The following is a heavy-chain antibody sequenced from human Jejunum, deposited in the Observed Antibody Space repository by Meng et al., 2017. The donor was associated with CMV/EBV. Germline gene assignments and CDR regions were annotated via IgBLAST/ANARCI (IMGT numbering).Heavy chain of an antibody. CDR2: IRDSGDTI. D-gene: IGHD4-23*01. V-gene: IGHV3-11*01. J-gene: IGHJ4*02. Sequence: FIVSAYYMTWTRPAPGKGLEWMSCIRDSGDTIYSAVSVKGRFTISRDNTKNSVFLQMNSLRAEDTAVYYCARDPYGGNPVFGFGYWGQGTLVTVSS. CDR1: FIVSAYY. CDR3: ARDPYGGNPVFGFGY.